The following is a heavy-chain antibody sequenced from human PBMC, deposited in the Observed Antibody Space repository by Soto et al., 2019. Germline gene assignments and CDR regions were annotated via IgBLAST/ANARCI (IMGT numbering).Heavy chain of an antibody. CDR1: GASSSNYH. CDR3: ALGGFNYGRPFDC. D-gene: IGHD5-18*01. Sequence: KPSETLSLTFTVSGASSSNYHWNWIRQPPGKGLEWIGYIYYSGTYYNPSLTSRVSMSLDTSKTQFSLNLKSVNTSDTAVYFCALGGFNYGRPFDCWAHGTQVTVSS. V-gene: IGHV4-59*01. CDR2: IYYSGT. J-gene: IGHJ4*01.